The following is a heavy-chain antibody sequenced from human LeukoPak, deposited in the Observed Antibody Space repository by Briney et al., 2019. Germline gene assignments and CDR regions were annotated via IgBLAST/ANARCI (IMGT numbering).Heavy chain of an antibody. D-gene: IGHD1-7*01. Sequence: GGSLRLSCTASGFTFRSYYMNWVRQAPGKGLEWVSSISSSISSYIYYADSVKGRFTISRDIAKNSLYLQMNSLRAEDTAVYYCARSAGNYYFDYWGQGTLVTVSS. V-gene: IGHV3-21*01. CDR1: GFTFRSYY. CDR3: ARSAGNYYFDY. J-gene: IGHJ4*02. CDR2: ISSSISSYI.